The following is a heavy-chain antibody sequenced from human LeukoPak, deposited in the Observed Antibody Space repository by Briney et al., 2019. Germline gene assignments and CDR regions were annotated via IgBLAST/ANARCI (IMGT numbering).Heavy chain of an antibody. Sequence: SETLSLTCAVYGGSFSGYYWSWIRQPPGKGLEWIGEINHSGSTNYNPSLKSRVTISVDTSRNQFSLKLSSVTAADTAVYYCARGKQWLDAFDIWGQGTMVTVSS. CDR1: GGSFSGYY. CDR3: ARGKQWLDAFDI. D-gene: IGHD6-19*01. J-gene: IGHJ3*02. CDR2: INHSGST. V-gene: IGHV4-34*01.